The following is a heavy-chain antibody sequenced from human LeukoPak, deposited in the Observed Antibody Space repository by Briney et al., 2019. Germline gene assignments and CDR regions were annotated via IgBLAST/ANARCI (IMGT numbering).Heavy chain of an antibody. J-gene: IGHJ4*02. CDR2: ISGSGGGN. V-gene: IGHV3-23*01. D-gene: IGHD2-2*01. CDR3: AKMDCSGTSCYVFDY. Sequence: GGSLRLSCAACGFTFSSYVMNWVRQAPGKGLEWVSAISGSGGGNYYADSVKGRFTISRDNSKSTLNLQMNSLRAEDTAVYYCAKMDCSGTSCYVFDYWGQGTLVTVSS. CDR1: GFTFSSYV.